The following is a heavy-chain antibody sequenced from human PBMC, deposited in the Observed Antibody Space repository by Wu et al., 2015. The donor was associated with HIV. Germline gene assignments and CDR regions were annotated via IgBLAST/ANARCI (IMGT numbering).Heavy chain of an antibody. V-gene: IGHV1-69*05. J-gene: IGHJ5*02. CDR1: GGTFSSFA. CDR2: IIPVYGAT. D-gene: IGHD2-2*01. CDR3: ARDPSHQPDDWFDP. Sequence: QVQLVQSGAEVKKPGSSVKVSCKASGGTFSSFAFSWVRQAPGQGLEWMGGIIPVYGATNYVQKFQGRVTITTDESTSTVYMELSSLRSEDTAVYYCARDPSHQPDDWFDPWGQGTLVTVSS.